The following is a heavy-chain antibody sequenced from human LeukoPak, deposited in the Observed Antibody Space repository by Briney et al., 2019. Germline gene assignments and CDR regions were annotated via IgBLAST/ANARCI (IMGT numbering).Heavy chain of an antibody. J-gene: IGHJ4*02. CDR3: ARDVYYDSSGYNYFDY. CDR2: IWYDGSNK. Sequence: GSLRLSCAASGFTFSSYGMHWVRQAPGKGLEWVAVIWYDGSNKYYADSVKGRFTISRDNSKNTLYLQMNSLRAEDTAVYYCARDVYYDSSGYNYFDYWGQGTLVTVSS. D-gene: IGHD3-22*01. V-gene: IGHV3-33*01. CDR1: GFTFSSYG.